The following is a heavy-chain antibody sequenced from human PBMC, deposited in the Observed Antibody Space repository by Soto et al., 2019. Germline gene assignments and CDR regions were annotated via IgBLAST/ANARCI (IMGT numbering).Heavy chain of an antibody. D-gene: IGHD3-22*01. CDR1: GGSISSGGYY. Sequence: QVQLQESGPGLVKPSQTLSLTCTVSGGSISSGGYYWSWIRQHPGKGLEWIGYIYYSGSTYYNPSLKSRVTISVDTSKNQCSLKLSSVTAADTAVYYCARAGAGSSGYYPKGWFDPWGQGTLVTVSS. CDR3: ARAGAGSSGYYPKGWFDP. CDR2: IYYSGST. V-gene: IGHV4-31*03. J-gene: IGHJ5*02.